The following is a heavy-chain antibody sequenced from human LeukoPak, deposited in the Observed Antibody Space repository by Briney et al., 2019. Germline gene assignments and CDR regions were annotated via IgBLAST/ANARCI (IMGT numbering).Heavy chain of an antibody. CDR1: GYTFTGYY. Sequence: ASVKVSCKASGYTFTGYYMHWVRQAPGQGLEWMGWINPNSGGTNYAQKFQGRVTMTRDTSISTAYMELSRLRSDDTAVYYCARDSMVRGVILYDYWGQETLVTVSS. J-gene: IGHJ4*02. D-gene: IGHD3-10*01. CDR2: INPNSGGT. V-gene: IGHV1-2*02. CDR3: ARDSMVRGVILYDY.